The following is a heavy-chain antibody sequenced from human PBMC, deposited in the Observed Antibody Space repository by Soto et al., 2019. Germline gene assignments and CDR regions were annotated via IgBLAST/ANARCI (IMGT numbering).Heavy chain of an antibody. CDR3: ARENTIFGVVTPGGYYYYGMDV. CDR2: INPSGGST. V-gene: IGHV1-46*01. J-gene: IGHJ6*02. D-gene: IGHD3-3*01. CDR1: GYTFTSNY. Sequence: ASVKVSCKASGYTFTSNYMHWVRQAPGQGLEWMGIINPSGGSTSYAQKFQGRVTMTRDTSTSTVYMELSSLRSEDTAVYYCARENTIFGVVTPGGYYYYGMDVWGQGTTVTVSS.